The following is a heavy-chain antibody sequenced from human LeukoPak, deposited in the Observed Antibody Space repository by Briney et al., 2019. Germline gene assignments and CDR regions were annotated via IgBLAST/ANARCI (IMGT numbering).Heavy chain of an antibody. Sequence: SETLSLTCAVYGGTFSGYYWSWIRQPPGKGLEWIGEINHSGSTNYNPSLKRRVTITVHTSKDQSPLKLSSVTAADTAVYYCATPGGRKYCTNGVCYVRSRHLFDPWGQGTLVTVSS. D-gene: IGHD2-8*01. CDR2: INHSGST. J-gene: IGHJ5*02. V-gene: IGHV4-34*08. CDR3: ATPGGRKYCTNGVCYVRSRHLFDP. CDR1: GGTFSGYY.